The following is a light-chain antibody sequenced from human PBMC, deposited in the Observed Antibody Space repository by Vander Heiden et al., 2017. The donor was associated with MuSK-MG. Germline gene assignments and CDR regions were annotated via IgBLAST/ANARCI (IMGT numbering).Light chain of an antibody. Sequence: DIQMTQPLSTLSASVGDRVTIACRASQRISSWLAWYQQKPGKAPKLLIYKASSLESGVPSRFSGSGSGTEFTLTISSLQPDDFATYYCQQYNSYPWTFGQGTKVEIK. CDR2: KAS. CDR1: QRISSW. J-gene: IGKJ1*01. V-gene: IGKV1-5*03. CDR3: QQYNSYPWT.